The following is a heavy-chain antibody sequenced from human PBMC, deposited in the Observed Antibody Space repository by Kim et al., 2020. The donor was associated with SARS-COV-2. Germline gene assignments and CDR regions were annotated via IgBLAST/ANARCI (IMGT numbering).Heavy chain of an antibody. D-gene: IGHD2-21*02. V-gene: IGHV3-15*01. J-gene: IGHJ6*02. Sequence: GGSLRLSCAASGFTFSNAWMSWVRQAPGKGLEWVGRIKSKAGGGTTDYAAPVKGRFTISRDDSKNPLYLQMNSLKTEDTAVYYCTAEDGGCDCYSGRNYYYGMDVGGQGTAVTVPS. CDR2: IKSKAGGGTT. CDR3: TAEDGGCDCYSGRNYYYGMDV. CDR1: GFTFSNAW.